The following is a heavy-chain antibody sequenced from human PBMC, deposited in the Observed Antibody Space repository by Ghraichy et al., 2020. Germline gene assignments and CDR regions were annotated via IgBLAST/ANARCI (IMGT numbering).Heavy chain of an antibody. CDR1: GYTFTSYY. CDR3: ARTGSVLLWFGELNYYYYGMDV. D-gene: IGHD3-10*01. Sequence: ASVKVSCKASGYTFTSYYMHWVRQAPGQGLEWMGIINPSGGSTSYAQKFQGRVTMTRDTSTSTVYMELSSLRSEDTAVYYCARTGSVLLWFGELNYYYYGMDVWGQGTTVTVSS. J-gene: IGHJ6*02. V-gene: IGHV1-46*01. CDR2: INPSGGST.